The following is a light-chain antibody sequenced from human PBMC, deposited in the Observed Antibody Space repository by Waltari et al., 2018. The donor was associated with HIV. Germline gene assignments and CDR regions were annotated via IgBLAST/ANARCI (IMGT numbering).Light chain of an antibody. Sequence: QAVLTQPPSVSGAPGQRVTISCTGSSSNIGAGQDVHWYQQLPGTAPKLLSYGDTHRPSGVPDRVSGSKSGTSASLAIAGLQTEDEAVFYCQSFDSSLSNLVVFGGGTKVTVL. J-gene: IGLJ2*01. CDR1: SSNIGAGQD. V-gene: IGLV1-40*01. CDR3: QSFDSSLSNLVV. CDR2: GDT.